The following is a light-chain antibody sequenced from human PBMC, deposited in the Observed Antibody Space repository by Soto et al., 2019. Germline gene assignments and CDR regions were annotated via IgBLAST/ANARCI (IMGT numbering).Light chain of an antibody. CDR3: QQYNNWRGT. CDR2: LAS. Sequence: EIVLTHSPATLSSFPGDGVTLSSRASQAVNTRLAWYQHKPGQAPRLLIYLASNRAAGVPARFSGSGSGTEFTLTISSLQSEDFAVYYCQQYNNWRGTFGQGTRLEIK. J-gene: IGKJ5*01. V-gene: IGKV3D-15*01. CDR1: QAVNTR.